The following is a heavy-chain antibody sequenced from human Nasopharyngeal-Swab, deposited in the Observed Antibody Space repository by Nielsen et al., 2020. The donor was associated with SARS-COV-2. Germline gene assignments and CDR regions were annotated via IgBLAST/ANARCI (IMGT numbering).Heavy chain of an antibody. D-gene: IGHD1-26*01. J-gene: IGHJ4*02. CDR3: AREGIVGATNGLDY. V-gene: IGHV3-33*01. CDR1: GFTFSSYG. Sequence: GESLKISCAASGFTFSSYGMHWVRQAPGKGLEWVAVIWYDGSNKYYADSVKGRFTIPRDNSKKTLYLQMNSLRAEDTAVYYCAREGIVGATNGLDYWGQGTLVTVSS. CDR2: IWYDGSNK.